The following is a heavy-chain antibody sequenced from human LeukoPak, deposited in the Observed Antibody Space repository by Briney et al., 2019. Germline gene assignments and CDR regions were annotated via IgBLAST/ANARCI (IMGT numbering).Heavy chain of an antibody. J-gene: IGHJ4*02. CDR3: ATSSGELLGREFDY. D-gene: IGHD1-26*01. V-gene: IGHV1-24*01. Sequence: GASVKVSCKVSGYTLTVLSMHWVRQAPGKGLEWMGGFDPEDGETIYAEKFQGRVTITEDTSIETAYMELSSLRSEDTAVYYCATSSGELLGREFDYWGQGTLVSVSS. CDR1: GYTLTVLS. CDR2: FDPEDGET.